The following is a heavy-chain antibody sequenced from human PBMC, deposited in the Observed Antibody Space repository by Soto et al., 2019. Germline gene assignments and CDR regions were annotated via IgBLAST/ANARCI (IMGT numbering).Heavy chain of an antibody. Sequence: PSETLSLTCSVSGGSVRTGSYHWSWIRQPPGKGLEWIGFIPNNGSPDYNPSLKSRAVVSIDRSKNQFSLKVNSVTAADTAVYFCARIGWGGDSWGQGTLVTVSS. CDR3: ARIGWGGDS. V-gene: IGHV4-61*01. CDR1: GGSVRTGSYH. J-gene: IGHJ4*02. D-gene: IGHD7-27*01. CDR2: IPNNGSP.